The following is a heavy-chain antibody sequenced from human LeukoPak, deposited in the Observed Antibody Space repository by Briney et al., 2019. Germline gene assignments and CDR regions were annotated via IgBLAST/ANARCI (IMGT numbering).Heavy chain of an antibody. V-gene: IGHV4-39*01. CDR2: IYYSGST. CDR1: GGSISSSSYY. CDR3: ARQGALNY. Sequence: SETLSLTCTVSGGSISSSSYYWGWIRQPPGKGLEWIGSIYYSGSTYYNPPLKSRVTISVDTSKNQFSLKLSSVTAADTAVYYCARQGALNYWGQGTLVTVSS. J-gene: IGHJ4*02. D-gene: IGHD3-16*01.